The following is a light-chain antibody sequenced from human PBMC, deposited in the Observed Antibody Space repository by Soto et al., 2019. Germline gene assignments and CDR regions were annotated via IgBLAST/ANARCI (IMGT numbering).Light chain of an antibody. CDR1: QSLSSSY. CDR3: QRQGT. V-gene: IGKV3-20*01. J-gene: IGKJ2*01. Sequence: EIVLTQFPGTLSLSPGERATLSCRPSQSLSSSYLVWYQQKPGQAPRLLIYAASRRATGIPDRFSGSGSATEYTLNICRLETEASAVYYCQRQGTFGQGTKLEIK. CDR2: AAS.